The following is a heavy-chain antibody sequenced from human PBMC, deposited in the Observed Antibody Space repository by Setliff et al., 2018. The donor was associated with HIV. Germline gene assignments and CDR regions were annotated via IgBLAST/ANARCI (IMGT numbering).Heavy chain of an antibody. V-gene: IGHV4-38-2*02. J-gene: IGHJ4*02. D-gene: IGHD3-22*01. Sequence: PSETLSLTCDVSGFSISSRYYWGWIRQSPGKGLEWIGNIYHTGSSYYNPSLNDRATISLDTSKNQFSLKLNSVTAADTAGYYCGRDVLDLVISVYGFWGQGIPVTVSS. CDR3: GRDVLDLVISVYGF. CDR1: GFSISSRYY. CDR2: IYHTGSS.